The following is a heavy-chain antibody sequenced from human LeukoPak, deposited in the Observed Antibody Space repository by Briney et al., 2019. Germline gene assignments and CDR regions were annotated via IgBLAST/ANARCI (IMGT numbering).Heavy chain of an antibody. CDR3: AKDHQQYGGNTGFDY. D-gene: IGHD4-23*01. V-gene: IGHV3-30*02. J-gene: IGHJ4*02. CDR1: GFTFSSYG. Sequence: GGSLRLSCAASGFTFSSYGMHWVRQAPGKGLEWVAFIRYDGSNKYYADSVKGRFTISRDNSKNTLYLQMNSLRAEDTAVYYCAKDHQQYGGNTGFDYWGQGTLVTVSS. CDR2: IRYDGSNK.